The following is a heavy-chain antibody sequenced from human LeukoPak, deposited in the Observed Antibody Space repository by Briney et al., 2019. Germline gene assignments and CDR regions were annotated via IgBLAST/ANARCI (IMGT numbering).Heavy chain of an antibody. Sequence: PGGSLRLSCAASGFTFSSYSMNWVRQAPGKGLEWVSYISSSSSTIYYADSVRGRFTISRDNAKNSLYLQMNSLRAEDTAVYYCARRKEIDYWGQGTLVTVSS. V-gene: IGHV3-48*01. CDR1: GFTFSSYS. J-gene: IGHJ4*02. CDR3: ARRKEIDY. CDR2: ISSSSSTI.